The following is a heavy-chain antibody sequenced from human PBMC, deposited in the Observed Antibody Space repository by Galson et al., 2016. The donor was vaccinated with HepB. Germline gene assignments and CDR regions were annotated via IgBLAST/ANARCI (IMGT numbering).Heavy chain of an antibody. Sequence: SLRLSCAASGFTFSSYAMHWVRQALGKGLEYVSAISHNGVSIYYADSVKGRFTISRDNSKSTVVLQMRSLRPEDTAVYYLVKEEYCSVGSCYSEFYFDYWGQGALVTVSS. CDR2: ISHNGVSI. D-gene: IGHD2-15*01. CDR1: GFTFSSYA. CDR3: VKEEYCSVGSCYSEFYFDY. J-gene: IGHJ4*02. V-gene: IGHV3-64D*08.